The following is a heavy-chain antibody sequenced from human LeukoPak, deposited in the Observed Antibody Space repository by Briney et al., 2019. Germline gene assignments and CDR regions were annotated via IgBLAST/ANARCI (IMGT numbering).Heavy chain of an antibody. D-gene: IGHD2-2*01. J-gene: IGHJ6*02. CDR2: ISSSSSTI. Sequence: GGSLRLSCAASGFTFSSYSMNWVRQAPGNGLEWVSYISSSSSTIYYADSVKGRFTISRDNAKNSLYLQMNSLRAEDTAVYYCARDGRYCSSTSCYGNQYYYYGMDVWGQGTTVTVSS. V-gene: IGHV3-48*01. CDR1: GFTFSSYS. CDR3: ARDGRYCSSTSCYGNQYYYYGMDV.